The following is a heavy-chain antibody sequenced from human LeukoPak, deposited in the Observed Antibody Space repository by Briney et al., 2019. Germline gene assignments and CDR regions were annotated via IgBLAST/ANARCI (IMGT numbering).Heavy chain of an antibody. J-gene: IGHJ4*02. CDR1: GFTFSSYA. V-gene: IGHV3-30-3*01. Sequence: GGSLRLSCAASGFTFSSYAMHWVRQAPGKGLEWVAVISYDGSNKYYADSVKGRFTISRDNAKSSLYLQMNDLRAEDTAVYYCVRHGDTDSCLANWGQGTLVTVSS. D-gene: IGHD2-2*01. CDR3: VRHGDTDSCLAN. CDR2: ISYDGSNK.